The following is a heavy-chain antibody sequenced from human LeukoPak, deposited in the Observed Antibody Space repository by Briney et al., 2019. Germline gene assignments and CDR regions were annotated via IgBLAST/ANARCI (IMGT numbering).Heavy chain of an antibody. V-gene: IGHV3-7*03. CDR1: GFTFSNYW. D-gene: IGHD1-1*01. CDR3: AKATTTGTTVLDY. Sequence: GGSLRLSCVDSGFTFSNYWMSWVRQAPGKGLEWVANMNQDGSEKYYVDSVKGRFTISRDNSKNTLYLQMNSLRAEDTAVYYCAKATTTGTTVLDYWGQGTLVTVSS. CDR2: MNQDGSEK. J-gene: IGHJ4*02.